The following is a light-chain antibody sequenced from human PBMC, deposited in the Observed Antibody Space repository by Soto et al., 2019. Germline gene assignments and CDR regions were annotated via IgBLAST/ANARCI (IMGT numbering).Light chain of an antibody. CDR2: GAS. J-gene: IGKJ1*01. CDR1: QTINNN. Sequence: VMTQAPATLSVSPGERATLSCRASQTINNNVAWYQLKDGQVPRLLIYGASTRATDVPARFSGSGSGTEFTLTISSLQSEDFAVYYCQQYNNWPPFAWTFGQGTK. CDR3: QQYNNWPPFAWT. V-gene: IGKV3-15*01.